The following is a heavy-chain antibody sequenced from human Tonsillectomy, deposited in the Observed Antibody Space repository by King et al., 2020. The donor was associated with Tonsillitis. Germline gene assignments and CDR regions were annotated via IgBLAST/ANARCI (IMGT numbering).Heavy chain of an antibody. CDR2: IYYSGST. CDR1: GGSISDYY. Sequence: QLQESGPGLVKPSETLSLTCTVSGGSISDYYWSWIRPPPGKGLAWIGFIYYSGSTNYNPSLKSRVTISVATSKKQFSLKLTSVTAADTAVYYCARGGGSYFYGNYFYGMDVWGLGTTITVSS. J-gene: IGHJ6*02. CDR3: ARGGGSYFYGNYFYGMDV. V-gene: IGHV4-59*01. D-gene: IGHD1-26*01.